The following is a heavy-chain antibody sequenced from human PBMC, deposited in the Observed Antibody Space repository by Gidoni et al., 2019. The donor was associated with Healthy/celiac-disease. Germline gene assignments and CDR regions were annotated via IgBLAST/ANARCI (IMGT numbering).Heavy chain of an antibody. CDR1: GCSISSSSYY. Sequence: QLQLQESGPGLVKPSETLSLTCTVSGCSISSSSYYWGWIRQPPGKGLAWIGSIYYSGSTYYNPSLKSRVTISVDTSKNQFSLKLSSVTAADTAVYYCARREAAAGYFDLWGRGTLVTVSS. V-gene: IGHV4-39*01. D-gene: IGHD6-13*01. J-gene: IGHJ2*01. CDR3: ARREAAAGYFDL. CDR2: IYYSGST.